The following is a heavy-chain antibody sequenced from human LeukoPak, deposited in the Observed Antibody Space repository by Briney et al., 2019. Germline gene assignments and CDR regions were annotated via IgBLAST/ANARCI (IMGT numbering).Heavy chain of an antibody. D-gene: IGHD6-13*01. CDR1: GFTFSSYA. CDR3: ARVIAAAGGHDY. CDR2: ISGSGGST. Sequence: QPGGSLRLSCAASGFTFSSYAMSWVRQAPGKGLEWVSAISGSGGSTYYADSVKGRFTISRDNSKNTLYLQMNSLRAEDTAVYYCARVIAAAGGHDYWGQGTLVTVSS. V-gene: IGHV3-23*01. J-gene: IGHJ4*02.